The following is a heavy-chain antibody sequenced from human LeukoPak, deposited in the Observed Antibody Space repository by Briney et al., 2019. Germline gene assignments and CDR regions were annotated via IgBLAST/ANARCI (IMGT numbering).Heavy chain of an antibody. V-gene: IGHV4-59*12. CDR1: GGSISSYY. CDR3: ARDGEDGRGGWFDP. D-gene: IGHD3-3*01. Sequence: PSETLSLTCTVSGGSISSYYWSWIRQPPGKGLEWMGYIYYSGSTNYNPSLKSRVTISVDTSKNQFSLKLNSVTAADTAVYYCARDGEDGRGGWFDPWGQGILVTVSS. J-gene: IGHJ5*02. CDR2: IYYSGST.